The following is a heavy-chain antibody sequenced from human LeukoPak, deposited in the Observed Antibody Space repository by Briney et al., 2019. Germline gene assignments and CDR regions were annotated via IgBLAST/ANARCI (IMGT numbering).Heavy chain of an antibody. CDR3: TRDVYYYDSSVPGY. V-gene: IGHV3-49*04. CDR2: IRSKAYGGTT. D-gene: IGHD3-22*01. Sequence: GRSLRLSCTASGFTFGDYAMSWVRQAPGKGLEWVGFIRSKAYGGTTEYAASVKGRFTISRDDSKGIAYLQMNSLKTEDTAVYYCTRDVYYYDSSVPGYWGQGTLVAVSS. J-gene: IGHJ4*02. CDR1: GFTFGDYA.